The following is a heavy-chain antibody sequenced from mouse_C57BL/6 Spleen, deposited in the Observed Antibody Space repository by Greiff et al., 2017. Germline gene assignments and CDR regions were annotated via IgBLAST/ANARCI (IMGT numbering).Heavy chain of an antibody. CDR3: TRPLYYFDY. Sequence: VQLQQSGAELVRPGASVPLSCKASGYTFTDYEMHWVKQTPVHGLEWIGAIDPETGGTAYNQKFKGKAILTADKSSSTAYMELRSLTSEDSAVYYCTRPLYYFDYWVQGTPLTVSS. CDR1: GYTFTDYE. V-gene: IGHV1-15*01. CDR2: IDPETGGT. J-gene: IGHJ2*01.